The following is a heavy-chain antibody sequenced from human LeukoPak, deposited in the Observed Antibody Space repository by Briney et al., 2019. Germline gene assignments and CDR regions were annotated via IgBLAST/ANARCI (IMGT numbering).Heavy chain of an antibody. CDR2: IWYDGSNK. V-gene: IGHV3-33*01. CDR1: GFTFSSYG. CDR3: ARDIGTTVPVY. J-gene: IGHJ4*02. Sequence: QAGGSLRLSCAASGFTFSSYGMHWVRRAPGKGLEWVAVIWYDGSNKYYADSVKGRFTISRDNSKNTLYLQMNSLRAEDTAVYYCARDIGTTVPVYWGQGTLVTVSS. D-gene: IGHD4-17*01.